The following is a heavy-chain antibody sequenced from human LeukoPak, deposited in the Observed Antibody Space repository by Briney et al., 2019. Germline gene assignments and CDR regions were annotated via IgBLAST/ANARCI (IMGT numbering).Heavy chain of an antibody. J-gene: IGHJ5*02. CDR2: VYYSGST. V-gene: IGHV4-39*01. Sequence: SETLSLTCTVSSGSIGSSSNYWGWGRQAPGKGLEWIGNVYYSGSTFYNPSLNSRVTISVDTSKNQFSLKLRSVTAADTAIYYCARASFNVVFGNWFDPWGQGTLVTVSS. CDR3: ARASFNVVFGNWFDP. D-gene: IGHD2-8*01. CDR1: SGSIGSSSNY.